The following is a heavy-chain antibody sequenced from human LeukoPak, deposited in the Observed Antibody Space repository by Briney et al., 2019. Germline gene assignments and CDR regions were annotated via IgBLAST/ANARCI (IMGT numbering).Heavy chain of an antibody. CDR3: ARDRFITKGYCSSTSCHVPGY. CDR2: ISAYNGNT. J-gene: IGHJ4*02. V-gene: IGHV1-18*01. CDR1: GYTFTSYG. D-gene: IGHD2-2*01. Sequence: ASVKVSCKASGYTFTSYGISWVRQAPGQGLEWMGWISAYNGNTNYAQKLQGRVTMTIDTSTSTAYMELRSLRSDDTAVYYCARDRFITKGYCSSTSCHVPGYWGQGTLVTVSS.